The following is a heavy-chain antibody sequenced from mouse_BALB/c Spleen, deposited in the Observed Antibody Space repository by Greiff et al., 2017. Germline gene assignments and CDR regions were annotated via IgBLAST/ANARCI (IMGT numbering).Heavy chain of an antibody. V-gene: IGHV14-3*02. CDR2: IDPANGNT. Sequence: EVQLQQSGAELVKPGASVKLSCTASGFNIKDTYMHWVKQRPEQGLEWIGRIDPANGNTKYDPKFQGKATITADTSSNTAYLQLSSLTSEDTAVYYCASPTTVDYWGQGTTLTVSS. CDR1: GFNIKDTY. J-gene: IGHJ2*01. D-gene: IGHD1-1*01. CDR3: ASPTTVDY.